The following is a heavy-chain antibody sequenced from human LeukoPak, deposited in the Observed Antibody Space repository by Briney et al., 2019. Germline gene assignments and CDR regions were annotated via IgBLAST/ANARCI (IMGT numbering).Heavy chain of an antibody. CDR1: GYTFTGYY. Sequence: ASVKVSCKASGYTFTGYYMHWVRQAPGQGLEWMGWINPNSGGTNYAQKFQGRVTMTRDTSISTAYMELSRLRSDDTAVYYCARDIAAAVHYFDYWGQGTLVTVSS. J-gene: IGHJ4*02. V-gene: IGHV1-2*02. CDR3: ARDIAAAVHYFDY. CDR2: INPNSGGT. D-gene: IGHD6-13*01.